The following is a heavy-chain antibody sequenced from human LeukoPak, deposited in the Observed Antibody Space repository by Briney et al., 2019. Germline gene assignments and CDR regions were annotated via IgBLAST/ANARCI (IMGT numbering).Heavy chain of an antibody. V-gene: IGHV3-23*01. J-gene: IGHJ2*01. Sequence: GGSLRLSCAASGFTFRNYAMSWVRQAPGKGLEWVSAISGGGDNTYYADSVRGRFTISRDKSKNTLYLQMINLRAEDTAVYYCAKGLEYCSGGSCHPTHWYFDLWGRGTLVTVSS. CDR1: GFTFRNYA. CDR2: ISGGGDNT. CDR3: AKGLEYCSGGSCHPTHWYFDL. D-gene: IGHD2-15*01.